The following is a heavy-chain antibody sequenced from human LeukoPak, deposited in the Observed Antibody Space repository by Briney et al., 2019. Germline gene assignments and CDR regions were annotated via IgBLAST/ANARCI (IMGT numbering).Heavy chain of an antibody. D-gene: IGHD4-17*01. CDR3: ARDASYTVTNPMGFDY. CDR1: GFTFSSYE. Sequence: GGSLRLSCAASGFTFSSYEMNWVRQAPGKGLEWVSYISSSGSTIYYADSVKGRFTISRDNAKNSLYLQMNSLRAEDTAVYYCARDASYTVTNPMGFDYWGQGTLVTVSS. J-gene: IGHJ4*02. V-gene: IGHV3-48*03. CDR2: ISSSGSTI.